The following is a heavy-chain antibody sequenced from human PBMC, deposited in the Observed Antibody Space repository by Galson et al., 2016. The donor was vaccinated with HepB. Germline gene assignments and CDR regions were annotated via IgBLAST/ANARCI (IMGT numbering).Heavy chain of an antibody. D-gene: IGHD5-12*01. CDR2: IYHSGGT. Sequence: SETLSLTCAVSGGSITSRNWWGWVRQPPGKGLEWIGEIYHSGGTNYNPSLKSRVTMSVDTSKSQISLKVTSVTAADTAVYYCARVPRYGAHDYYGTDVWGQGTTVTVSS. J-gene: IGHJ6*02. CDR3: ARVPRYGAHDYYGTDV. CDR1: GGSITSRNW. V-gene: IGHV4-4*02.